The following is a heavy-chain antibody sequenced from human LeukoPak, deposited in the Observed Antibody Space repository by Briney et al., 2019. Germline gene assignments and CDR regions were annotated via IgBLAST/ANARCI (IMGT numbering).Heavy chain of an antibody. V-gene: IGHV1-2*02. CDR2: INPNSGGT. CDR3: ARGLRVEATMDY. Sequence: ASVKVSCKASGYSFTGYYMHWVRQAPGQGLGWVGWINPNSGGTNYAQKFQGRVTMTRDRSISTAYMELSRLRSDDTAVYYCARGLRVEATMDYWGQGTLVTVSS. J-gene: IGHJ4*02. CDR1: GYSFTGYY. D-gene: IGHD5-24*01.